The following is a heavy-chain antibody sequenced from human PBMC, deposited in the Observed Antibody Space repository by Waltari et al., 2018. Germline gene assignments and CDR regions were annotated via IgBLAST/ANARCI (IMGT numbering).Heavy chain of an antibody. V-gene: IGHV1-69*13. CDR3: ARDVLPRFSGYYYMDV. CDR1: GGTFSSYA. D-gene: IGHD3-10*01. Sequence: QVQLVQSGAEVKKPGSSVKVSCKASGGTFSSYAISWVRQAPGQGLEWMGGIIPIFGTANDAQKFQGRVTSTADESTSTAYMELSSLRSEDTAVYYCARDVLPRFSGYYYMDVWGKGTTVTVSS. J-gene: IGHJ6*03. CDR2: IIPIFGTA.